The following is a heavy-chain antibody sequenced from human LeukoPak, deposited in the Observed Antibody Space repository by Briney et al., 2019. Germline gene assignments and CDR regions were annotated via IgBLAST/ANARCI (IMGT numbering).Heavy chain of an antibody. CDR3: ARVMVAYYYDSSAFDI. V-gene: IGHV3-53*01. Sequence: GGSLRLSCAASGFTVSSNYMSWVRQAPGKGLEWVSVIYSGGSTYYADSVKGRFTISRDNSKNTLYLQMNSLRAEDTAVYYCARVMVAYYYDSSAFDIWGQGTMVTVSS. D-gene: IGHD3-22*01. J-gene: IGHJ3*02. CDR1: GFTVSSNY. CDR2: IYSGGST.